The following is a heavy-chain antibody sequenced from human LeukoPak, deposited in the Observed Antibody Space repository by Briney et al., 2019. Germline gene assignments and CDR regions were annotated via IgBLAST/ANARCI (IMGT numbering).Heavy chain of an antibody. J-gene: IGHJ6*04. D-gene: IGHD2-2*01. CDR2: INHSGTT. CDR1: GGSFSDYY. V-gene: IGHV4-34*01. Sequence: PSETLSLACAVYGGSFSDYYWNWIRQPPGKGLEWIGEINHSGTTNYNPSLKSRVTISVDTSKNQFSLRLSAVTAADTAVYHCARGLRVPSRSSPAVPHVWGKGTTVTVSA. CDR3: ARGLRVPSRSSPAVPHV.